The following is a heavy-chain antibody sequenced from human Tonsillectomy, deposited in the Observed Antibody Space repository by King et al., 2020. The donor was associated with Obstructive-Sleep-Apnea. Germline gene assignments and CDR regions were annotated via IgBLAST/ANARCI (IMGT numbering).Heavy chain of an antibody. V-gene: IGHV3-48*04. CDR2: ISSSSSAI. D-gene: IGHD7-27*01. Sequence: VQLVESGGGLVQPGGSLRLSCAASGFTFSSYSMNWVRQAPGKGLEWVSYISSSSSAIYYADSVKGRFTISRDNAKNSLYLQMNSLRAEDTAVYYCARPQECEPLSGPFDYWGQGTLVTVSS. CDR1: GFTFSSYS. CDR3: ARPQECEPLSGPFDY. J-gene: IGHJ4*02.